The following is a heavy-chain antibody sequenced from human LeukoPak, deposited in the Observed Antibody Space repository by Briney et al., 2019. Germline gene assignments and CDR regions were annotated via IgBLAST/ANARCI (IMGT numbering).Heavy chain of an antibody. D-gene: IGHD3-10*01. V-gene: IGHV3-23*01. J-gene: IGHJ4*02. CDR2: ICGSGGFT. Sequence: AGSLCLSCAASGFTFSSYAMSWIRQAPGKGLEWVSAICGSGGFTYYAGYVMARFTIARDNSKKTLYLQMNSLRADDTAGYYCSKADRGWGVITKDWGQGTLVTVSS. CDR1: GFTFSSYA. CDR3: SKADRGWGVITKD.